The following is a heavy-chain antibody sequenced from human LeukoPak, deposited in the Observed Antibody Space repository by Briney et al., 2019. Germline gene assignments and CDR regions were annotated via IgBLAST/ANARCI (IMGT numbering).Heavy chain of an antibody. D-gene: IGHD6-19*01. CDR1: GFTFSTYW. V-gene: IGHV3-7*03. Sequence: GGSLRLSCAASGFTFSTYWMNWVRQAPGKGLEWLANINQDGSEKHCVDSVKGRFTISRDNSKNTLYLQMNSLRAEDTAVYYCAKSSSGVAPRDYWGQGTLVTVSS. CDR2: INQDGSEK. CDR3: AKSSSGVAPRDY. J-gene: IGHJ4*02.